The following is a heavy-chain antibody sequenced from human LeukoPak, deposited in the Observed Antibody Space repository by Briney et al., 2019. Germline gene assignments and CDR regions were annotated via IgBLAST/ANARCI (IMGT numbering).Heavy chain of an antibody. CDR3: ARTGIAADRLYVDY. V-gene: IGHV4-4*02. Sequence: SETLSLTCAVSGGSISSSNWWSWVRQPPGKGLEWIGEIYHSGSTNYNPSPKSRVTISVDKSKNQFSLKLSSVTAADTAVYYCARTGIAADRLYVDYWGQGTLVTVSS. CDR2: IYHSGST. CDR1: GGSISSSNW. D-gene: IGHD6-13*01. J-gene: IGHJ4*02.